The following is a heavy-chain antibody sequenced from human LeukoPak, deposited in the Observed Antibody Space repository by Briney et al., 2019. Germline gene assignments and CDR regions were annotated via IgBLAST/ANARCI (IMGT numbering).Heavy chain of an antibody. CDR2: IYYSGNT. CDR3: ARLTHLGWYFDL. J-gene: IGHJ2*01. CDR1: GFTFSSYA. V-gene: IGHV4-59*08. Sequence: GSLRLSCAASGFTFSSYAMSWIRQPPGKGLEWIGYIYYSGNTNYNPSLKSRVTISVDTSKNQFSLKLSSVTAADTAVYYCARLTHLGWYFDLWGRGTLVTVSS. D-gene: IGHD3-16*01.